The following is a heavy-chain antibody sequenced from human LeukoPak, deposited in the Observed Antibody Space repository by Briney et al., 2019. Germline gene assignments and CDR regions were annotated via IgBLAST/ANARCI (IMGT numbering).Heavy chain of an antibody. CDR3: ARLGSWSLRD. D-gene: IGHD6-13*01. CDR2: MHYSGTT. Sequence: SETLSLTCSVSGGSISGGSISGYHWSWIRQPPGKGLELIAYMHYSGTTHYNPSLKSRVSISVDTSRKQISLKLSSVTAADTAVYYCARLGSWSLRDWGQETLVTVSS. CDR1: GGSISGGSISGYH. J-gene: IGHJ4*02. V-gene: IGHV4-61*08.